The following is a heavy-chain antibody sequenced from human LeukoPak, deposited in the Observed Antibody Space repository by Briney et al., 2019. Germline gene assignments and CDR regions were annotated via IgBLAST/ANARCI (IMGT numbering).Heavy chain of an antibody. CDR3: ARQGYDILTGYIDAFDI. D-gene: IGHD3-9*01. CDR2: IYYIRST. CDR1: GDSISSYY. Sequence: SETLSLTCTVSGDSISSYYWSWIRQPPGKGLEWIGYIYYIRSTNYNPSLKSRVTISVDTSKNQFSLKLSSVTAADTAVYYCARQGYDILTGYIDAFDIWGQGTMVTVSS. V-gene: IGHV4-59*01. J-gene: IGHJ3*02.